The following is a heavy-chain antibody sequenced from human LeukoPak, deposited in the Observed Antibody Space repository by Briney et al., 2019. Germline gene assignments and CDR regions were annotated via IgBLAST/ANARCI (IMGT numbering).Heavy chain of an antibody. J-gene: IGHJ4*02. Sequence: GLEWIGYIYYSGSTNYNPSLKSRVTISVDTSKNQFSLKLSSVTAADTAVYYCARDFPGIDYWGQGTLVTVSS. CDR2: IYYSGST. CDR3: ARDFPGIDY. V-gene: IGHV4-59*01.